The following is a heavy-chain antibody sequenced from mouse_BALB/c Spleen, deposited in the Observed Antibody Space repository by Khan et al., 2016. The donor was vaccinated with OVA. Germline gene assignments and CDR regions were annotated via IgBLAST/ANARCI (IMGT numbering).Heavy chain of an antibody. Sequence: EVHLQESGPELVKPGASVKISCKASGYSFTDYYIHWVKQSPGQSLEWIGYIDPFNGGTNFNQKFKGTATLTVDKSSSTAYMHLNSLTSEDSAVFYCTRLGTTGWFAYWGQGTVVTVS. CDR2: IDPFNGGT. D-gene: IGHD2-13*01. CDR3: TRLGTTGWFAY. J-gene: IGHJ3*01. V-gene: IGHV1S135*01. CDR1: GYSFTDYY.